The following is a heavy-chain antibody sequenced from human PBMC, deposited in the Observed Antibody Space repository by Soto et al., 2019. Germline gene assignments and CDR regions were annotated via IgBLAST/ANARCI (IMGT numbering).Heavy chain of an antibody. Sequence: SETLSLTCTVSGGSISSYYWSWIRQPPGKGLEWIGYIYYSGSTNYNPSLKSRVTISVDTSKNQFSLKLSSVTAADTAVYYCASLIAARRFTEFLEYYFDYWGQGTLVTVSS. J-gene: IGHJ4*02. V-gene: IGHV4-59*08. D-gene: IGHD6-6*01. CDR2: IYYSGST. CDR1: GGSISSYY. CDR3: ASLIAARRFTEFLEYYFDY.